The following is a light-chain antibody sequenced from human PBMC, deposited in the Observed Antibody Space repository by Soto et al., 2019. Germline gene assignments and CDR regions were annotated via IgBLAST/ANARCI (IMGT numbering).Light chain of an antibody. Sequence: EIVLTQSPGTLSLSPGERATLSCRASQSVSSDYLAWYQQRPGQAPRLLIYAASSRATGIPDRFSGSWSGTDFTLTISRLAPEDFALYFCQQYSDSLGTFGQGTKVEI. CDR1: QSVSSDY. CDR2: AAS. J-gene: IGKJ1*01. V-gene: IGKV3-20*01. CDR3: QQYSDSLGT.